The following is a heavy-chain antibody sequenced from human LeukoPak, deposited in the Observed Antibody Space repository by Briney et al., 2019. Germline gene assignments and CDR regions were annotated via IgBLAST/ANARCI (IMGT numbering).Heavy chain of an antibody. CDR1: GFTFSSYA. CDR3: AQVMGVRGAPSDY. Sequence: GGSLRLSCAASGFTFSSYAMSWVRQAPGKGLEWVSAISCSGGSTYYADSVKGRFTISRDNSKNTLYLQLNSLRAEDTALYYCAQVMGVRGAPSDYWGQGTLVTVYS. J-gene: IGHJ4*02. CDR2: ISCSGGST. D-gene: IGHD3-10*01. V-gene: IGHV3-23*01.